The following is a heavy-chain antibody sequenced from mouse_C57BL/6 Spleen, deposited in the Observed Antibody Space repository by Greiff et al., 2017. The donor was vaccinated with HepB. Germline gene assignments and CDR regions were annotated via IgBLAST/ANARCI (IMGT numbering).Heavy chain of an antibody. CDR2: IRLKSDNYAT. D-gene: IGHD1-1*01. J-gene: IGHJ1*03. Sequence: DVMLVESGGGLVQPGGSMKLSCVASGFTFSNYWMNWVRQSPEKGLEWVAQIRLKSDNYATHYAESVKGRFTISRDDSKSSVYLQMNNLRAEDTGIYYCTRYYYGSSPLVWGTGTTVTVSS. CDR3: TRYYYGSSPLV. V-gene: IGHV6-3*01. CDR1: GFTFSNYW.